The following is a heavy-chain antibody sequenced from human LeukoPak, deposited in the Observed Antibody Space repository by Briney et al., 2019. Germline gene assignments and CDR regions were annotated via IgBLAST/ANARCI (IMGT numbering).Heavy chain of an antibody. J-gene: IGHJ5*02. V-gene: IGHV4-59*08. CDR3: ARHVVRFDFWSGYGWFDP. CDR1: GGSINTYY. Sequence: PSETLSLTCTVSGGSINTYYWSWIRQSPGTGLEWIGYIYYTGSTNYNPSLKSRVTISVDTSKNQFSLKLSSVTAADTAVYYCARHVVRFDFWSGYGWFDPWGQGTLVTVSS. CDR2: IYYTGST. D-gene: IGHD3-3*01.